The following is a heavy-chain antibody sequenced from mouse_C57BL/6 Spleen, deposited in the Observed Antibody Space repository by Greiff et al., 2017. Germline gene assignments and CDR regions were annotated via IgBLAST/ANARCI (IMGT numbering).Heavy chain of an antibody. Sequence: VQRVESGPGLVQPSQSLSITCTVSGFSLTSYGVHWVRQSPGKGLEWLGVIWSGGSTDYNAAFISRLSISKDNSKSQVFFKMNRLQADDTAIYYCARKGDYGSSYVSAWFAYWGQGTLVTVSA. V-gene: IGHV2-2*01. D-gene: IGHD1-1*01. CDR2: IWSGGST. CDR3: ARKGDYGSSYVSAWFAY. J-gene: IGHJ3*01. CDR1: GFSLTSYG.